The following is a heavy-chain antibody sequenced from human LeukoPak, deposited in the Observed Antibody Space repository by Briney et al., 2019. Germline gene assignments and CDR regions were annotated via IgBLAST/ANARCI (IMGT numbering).Heavy chain of an antibody. Sequence: GGSLRLSCAASGFNFNNYGMHWVRQAPGKGLEWVADIWYDGNKKYYADSVKGRFTISRDNSKNTLYLQMYSLRAEDTAVYYCAKDDYGDYWRPMYYFYYMDAWGKGTTVTVSS. D-gene: IGHD4-17*01. CDR2: IWYDGNKK. CDR1: GFNFNNYG. V-gene: IGHV3-33*06. J-gene: IGHJ6*03. CDR3: AKDDYGDYWRPMYYFYYMDA.